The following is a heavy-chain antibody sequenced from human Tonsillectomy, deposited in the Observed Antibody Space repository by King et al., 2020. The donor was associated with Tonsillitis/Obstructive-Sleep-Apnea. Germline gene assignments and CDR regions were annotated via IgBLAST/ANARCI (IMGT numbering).Heavy chain of an antibody. J-gene: IGHJ4*02. CDR3: AHRPSARYFDY. V-gene: IGHV2-5*02. CDR2: IYWVDDK. CDR1: GFSLSTSGVI. Sequence: TLKESGPTLVKPTQTLTLTCTFSGFSLSTSGVILGWIRQPPGKALEWLALIYWVDDKRYSPSLKNRLTITKDTSKNQVVLTMTNMDPVDTATYYCAHRPSARYFDYWGQGTLVTVSS.